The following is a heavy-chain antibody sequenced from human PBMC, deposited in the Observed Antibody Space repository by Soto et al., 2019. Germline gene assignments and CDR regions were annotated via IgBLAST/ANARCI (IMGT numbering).Heavy chain of an antibody. CDR3: TSEHPVHY. CDR2: IRSKAYGGTT. V-gene: IGHV3-49*04. J-gene: IGHJ4*02. Sequence: EVQLVESGGGLVQPGRSLRLSCTASGFTFGDYAMSWVRQAPGKGLEWVGFIRSKAYGGTTEYAASVKGRFTISRDDSKSIAYLQMNSLKTEDTAVYYCTSEHPVHYWGQGTLVTVSS. D-gene: IGHD4-17*01. CDR1: GFTFGDYA.